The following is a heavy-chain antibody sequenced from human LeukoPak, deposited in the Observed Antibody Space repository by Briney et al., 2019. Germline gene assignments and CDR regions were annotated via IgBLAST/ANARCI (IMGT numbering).Heavy chain of an antibody. CDR2: ISDSGGST. V-gene: IGHV3-23*01. Sequence: PGGSLRLSCAASGFTFSSNAMSSVRQAPGKGPEWVSSISDSGGSTYYADSVKGRFTISRDNSKNTLYLQIDTLRAEDTAVYYCGQTGPTGGFCSSTSCYGVDYWGQGTLVTVSS. CDR1: GFTFSSNA. D-gene: IGHD2-2*01. J-gene: IGHJ4*02. CDR3: GQTGPTGGFCSSTSCYGVDY.